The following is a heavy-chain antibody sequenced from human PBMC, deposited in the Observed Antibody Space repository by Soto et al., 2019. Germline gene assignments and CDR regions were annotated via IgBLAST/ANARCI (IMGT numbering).Heavy chain of an antibody. Sequence: GESLKISCKGSGYSFTSYWISWVRQMPGKGLEWMGRIDPSDSYTNYSPSFQGHVTISADKSISTAYLQWSSLKASDTAMYYCARHDLHAYYYSGMDVWGQGTTVTVSS. CDR3: ARHDLHAYYYSGMDV. D-gene: IGHD3-3*01. J-gene: IGHJ6*02. CDR2: IDPSDSYT. V-gene: IGHV5-10-1*01. CDR1: GYSFTSYW.